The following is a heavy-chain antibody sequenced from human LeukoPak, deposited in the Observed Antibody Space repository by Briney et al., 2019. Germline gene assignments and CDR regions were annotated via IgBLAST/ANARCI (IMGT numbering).Heavy chain of an antibody. CDR1: GFTFSSFE. V-gene: IGHV3-48*03. J-gene: IGHJ4*02. D-gene: IGHD2-21*01. CDR2: ISSSGSTK. Sequence: PGGSLRLSCAASGFTFSSFEMNWVRQAPGKGLEWISYISSSGSTKYYADSVRGRFTISRDNAKNSLYLQMNSLRAEDTAVYYCAGDHSGWGQGTLVTVSS. CDR3: AGDHSG.